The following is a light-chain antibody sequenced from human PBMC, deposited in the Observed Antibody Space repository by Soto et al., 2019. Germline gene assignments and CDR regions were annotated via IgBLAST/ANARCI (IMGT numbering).Light chain of an antibody. Sequence: DTQMTQSPSSLSASVGDRVTITCRASQGIRNYLVWYQQKPGKVPKLLIYAASTLQSGVPSRFSGSGSETDFTITISSLQPEDVATYYCQKYNSAPLTFGGGTKVEIK. CDR1: QGIRNY. J-gene: IGKJ4*01. V-gene: IGKV1-27*01. CDR2: AAS. CDR3: QKYNSAPLT.